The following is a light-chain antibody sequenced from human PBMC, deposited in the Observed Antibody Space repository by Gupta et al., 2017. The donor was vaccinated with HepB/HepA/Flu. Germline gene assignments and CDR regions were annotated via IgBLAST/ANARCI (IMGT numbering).Light chain of an antibody. CDR1: ALPKQY. J-gene: IGLJ2*01. CDR3: QSADSSVTYVV. V-gene: IGLV3-25*03. CDR2: KDS. Sequence: SYDLTQPPSVSVSPGQPARITCSGDALPKQYAYWYQQKPGQAPVLVIYKDSERPSGIPERFYGSSSGTTVTLTISGVQAEDEADYYCQSADSSVTYVVFGGGTKLTVL.